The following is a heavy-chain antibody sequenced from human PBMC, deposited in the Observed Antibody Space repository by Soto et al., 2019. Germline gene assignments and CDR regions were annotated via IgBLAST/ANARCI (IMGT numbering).Heavy chain of an antibody. CDR1: GGSISSISYY. Sequence: PSVTLSLTCTVSGGSISSISYYWGWIRQPPGKGPEWIATIYYRGSTHYNPSLKSRVTISADTSKNQVSLKLSSVTAADTAVYYCARHAHVDTSMAPSDYWGQGTLVTVSS. CDR3: ARHAHVDTSMAPSDY. D-gene: IGHD5-18*01. J-gene: IGHJ4*02. CDR2: IYYRGST. V-gene: IGHV4-39*01.